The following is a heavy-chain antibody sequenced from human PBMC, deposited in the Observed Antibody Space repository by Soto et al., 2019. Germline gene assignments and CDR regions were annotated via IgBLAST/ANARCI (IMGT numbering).Heavy chain of an antibody. CDR3: GRCIQPSVPSATDV. D-gene: IGHD1-1*01. Sequence: QVHLVQSGLEVRKPGASVRLSCKASGYTFTSHGISWVRQAPGQGLEWVGWISPFNGRRDIGDSFQGRVSMTTDTGSAYLKVRGLRFDDTAIYFCGRCIQPSVPSATDVWGQGTTVIVSS. J-gene: IGHJ6*02. V-gene: IGHV1-18*01. CDR2: ISPFNGRR. CDR1: GYTFTSHG.